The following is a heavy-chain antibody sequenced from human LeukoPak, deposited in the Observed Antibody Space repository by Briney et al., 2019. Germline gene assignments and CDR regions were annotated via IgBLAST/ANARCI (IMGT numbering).Heavy chain of an antibody. CDR3: ARGYYDYVWGSYPHDY. D-gene: IGHD3-16*02. J-gene: IGHJ4*02. V-gene: IGHV1-18*01. CDR2: ISAYNGNT. Sequence: GASVKVSCKASGYTFTSYGISWVRQAPGQGLEWMGWISAYNGNTNYAQKLQGRVTMTTHTSTSTAYMELRSLRSDDTAVYYCARGYYDYVWGSYPHDYWGQGTLVTVSS. CDR1: GYTFTSYG.